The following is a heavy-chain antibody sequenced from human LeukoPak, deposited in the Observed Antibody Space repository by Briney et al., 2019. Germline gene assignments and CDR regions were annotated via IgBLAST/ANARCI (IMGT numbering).Heavy chain of an antibody. D-gene: IGHD2-15*01. Sequence: PGGSLRLSCAASGFSFRSYGMHWVRQAPGKGLAWVAVLSYDGSNKEYADSVKGRFTISRDNSKNTLYLQMNSLRAEDTAVYYCAKDRIGYCSGGRCSDACDIWGQGTMVTVSS. V-gene: IGHV3-30*18. J-gene: IGHJ3*02. CDR3: AKDRIGYCSGGRCSDACDI. CDR2: LSYDGSNK. CDR1: GFSFRSYG.